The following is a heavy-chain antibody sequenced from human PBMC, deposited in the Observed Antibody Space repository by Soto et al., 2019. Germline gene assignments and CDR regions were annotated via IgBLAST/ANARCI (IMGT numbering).Heavy chain of an antibody. CDR1: GYTFTSYD. D-gene: IGHD3-3*01. Sequence: ASVKVSCKASGYTFTSYDINWVRQATGQGLEWMGWMNPNSGNTGYAQKFQGRVTMTRNTSISTAYMELSSLRSEDTAVYYCARGSGFLEWLSTRWFDPWGQGTLVTVSS. CDR2: MNPNSGNT. CDR3: ARGSGFLEWLSTRWFDP. J-gene: IGHJ5*02. V-gene: IGHV1-8*01.